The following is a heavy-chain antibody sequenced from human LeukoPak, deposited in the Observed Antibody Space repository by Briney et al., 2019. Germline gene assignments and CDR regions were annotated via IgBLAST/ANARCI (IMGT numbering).Heavy chain of an antibody. Sequence: PGGSLRLSCAASGFTFSTYAMTWVRQAPGKGLEWVSGISWNSGSIGYADSVKGRFTISRDNAKNSLYLQMNSLRAEDTALYYCAKGGQYCSGGSCYSFAEYFQHWGQGTLVTVSS. CDR2: ISWNSGSI. CDR3: AKGGQYCSGGSCYSFAEYFQH. J-gene: IGHJ1*01. D-gene: IGHD2-15*01. CDR1: GFTFSTYA. V-gene: IGHV3-9*01.